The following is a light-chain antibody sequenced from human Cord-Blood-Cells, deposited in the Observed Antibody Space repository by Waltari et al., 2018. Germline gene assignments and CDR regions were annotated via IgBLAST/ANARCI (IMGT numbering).Light chain of an antibody. CDR2: EGS. V-gene: IGLV2-23*01. CDR1: SSDVRNYNL. CDR3: CSYAGSSTVV. Sequence: QSALTQPASVSGSPGQAITIPCTGTSSDVRNYNLVSWYQQHPGKAPKPMIYEGSKRPSGVSNRFSGSKSGNTASLTISGLQAEDEADYYCCSYAGSSTVVFGGGTKLTVL. J-gene: IGLJ2*01.